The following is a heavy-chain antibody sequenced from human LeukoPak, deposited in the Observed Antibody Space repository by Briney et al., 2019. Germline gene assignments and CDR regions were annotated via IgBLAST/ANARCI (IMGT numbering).Heavy chain of an antibody. Sequence: GASVKVSCKASGYTFTSYGTSWVRQAPGQGLEWMGWISAYNGNTNYAQKLQGRVTMTTDTSTSTAYMELRSLRSDDTAVYYCARDQGIAAAGPHYYYGMDVWGQGTTVTVSS. CDR1: GYTFTSYG. V-gene: IGHV1-18*01. D-gene: IGHD6-13*01. CDR2: ISAYNGNT. J-gene: IGHJ6*02. CDR3: ARDQGIAAAGPHYYYGMDV.